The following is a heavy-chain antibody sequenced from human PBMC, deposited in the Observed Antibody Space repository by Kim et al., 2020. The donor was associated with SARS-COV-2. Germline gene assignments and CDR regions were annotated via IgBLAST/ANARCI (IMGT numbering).Heavy chain of an antibody. J-gene: IGHJ1*01. CDR2: INPDGGST. Sequence: ASVKVSCMASGYTFTSYYLHWVRQAPGQGLEWMGVINPDGGSTTFAQKFQGRLTMTADTSTTTVYMELDSLTSDDTAIYYCARARSRAVGEKWQLVGLPLSPWGQGTLVTVSS. D-gene: IGHD6-6*01. CDR3: ARARSRAVGEKWQLVGLPLSP. CDR1: GYTFTSYY. V-gene: IGHV1-46*01.